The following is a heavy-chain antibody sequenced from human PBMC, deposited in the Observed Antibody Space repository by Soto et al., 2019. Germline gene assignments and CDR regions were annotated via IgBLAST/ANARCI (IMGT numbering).Heavy chain of an antibody. J-gene: IGHJ6*03. CDR1: GFTFDDYA. V-gene: IGHV3-9*01. Sequence: GGSLRLSCAASGFTFDDYAMHWVRQAPGKGLEWVSGISWNSGSIGYADSVKGRFTISRDNAKNSLYLQMNSLRAEDTALYYCAKAAVAGFYYYYYMDVWGKGTTVTVSS. CDR2: ISWNSGSI. CDR3: AKAAVAGFYYYYYMDV. D-gene: IGHD6-19*01.